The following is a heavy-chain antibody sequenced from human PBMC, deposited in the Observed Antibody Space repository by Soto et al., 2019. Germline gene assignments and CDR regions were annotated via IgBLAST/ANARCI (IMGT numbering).Heavy chain of an antibody. CDR2: INHSGST. D-gene: IGHD3-16*01. J-gene: IGHJ4*02. V-gene: IGHV4-34*01. Sequence: QVQLQQWGAGLLKPSETLSLTCGVYGGSLSGYYWSWIRQPPGKGLEWIGEINHSGSTNYNPSLKRRVTISVDTSTDQFSLNLSSVTAADTAVFSCASGGGWGKLDYWGPGALVTVSS. CDR3: ASGGGWGKLDY. CDR1: GGSLSGYY.